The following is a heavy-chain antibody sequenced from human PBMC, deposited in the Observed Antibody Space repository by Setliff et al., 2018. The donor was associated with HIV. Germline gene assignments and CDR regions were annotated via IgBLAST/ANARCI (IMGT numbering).Heavy chain of an antibody. D-gene: IGHD6-19*01. V-gene: IGHV1-18*01. J-gene: IGHJ4*02. CDR3: AREGIAVAGRQFVINYFDY. CDR1: GYTFTSYG. CDR2: ISAYNGNT. Sequence: ASVKVSCKASGYTFTSYGISWVRQAPGQGLEWMGWISAYNGNTNYAQKLQGRVTMTTDTATSTAYMELRSLRSDDTAVYYCAREGIAVAGRQFVINYFDYWGQGTLVTVSS.